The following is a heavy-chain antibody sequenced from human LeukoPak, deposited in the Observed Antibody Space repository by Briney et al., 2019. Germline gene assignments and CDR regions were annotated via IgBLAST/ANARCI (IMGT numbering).Heavy chain of an antibody. Sequence: GGSLRLSCAASGFTMSSYWMSWVRQAPGKGLEWVANIKQDGSEKYYVDSVKGRFTISRDNSKNTLYLQMNSLRAEDTAVYYCAKDSLRRFGELNSPAFDYWGQGTLVTVSS. CDR1: GFTMSSYW. V-gene: IGHV3-7*03. D-gene: IGHD3-10*01. CDR3: AKDSLRRFGELNSPAFDY. J-gene: IGHJ4*02. CDR2: IKQDGSEK.